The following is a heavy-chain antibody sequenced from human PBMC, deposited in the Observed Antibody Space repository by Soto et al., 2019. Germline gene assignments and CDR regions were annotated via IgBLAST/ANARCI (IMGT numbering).Heavy chain of an antibody. V-gene: IGHV3-53*01. CDR3: ATTRGYSGYDLFYYYYYGMDV. D-gene: IGHD5-12*01. CDR2: IYSGGST. Sequence: GGSLRLSCAASWFTVSSNYMSWVRQAPGKGLEWVSVIYSGGSTYYADSVKGRFTISRDNSKNTLYLQMNSLRAEDTAVYYCATTRGYSGYDLFYYYYYGMDVWGQGTTVTVSS. J-gene: IGHJ6*02. CDR1: WFTVSSNY.